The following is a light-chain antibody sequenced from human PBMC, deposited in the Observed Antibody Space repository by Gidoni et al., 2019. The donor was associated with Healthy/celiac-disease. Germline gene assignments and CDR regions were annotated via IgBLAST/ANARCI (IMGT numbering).Light chain of an antibody. Sequence: EIVLTHSPGTLSLSPGERATLSGRASQSVSSSYLAWYQQKPGQAPRLLIYGASSRATGIPDRFSGSGSGTDFTLTISRLEPEDFAVYYCQQYGSSPTFGQGTKLEIK. CDR1: QSVSSSY. J-gene: IGKJ2*01. V-gene: IGKV3-20*01. CDR3: QQYGSSPT. CDR2: GAS.